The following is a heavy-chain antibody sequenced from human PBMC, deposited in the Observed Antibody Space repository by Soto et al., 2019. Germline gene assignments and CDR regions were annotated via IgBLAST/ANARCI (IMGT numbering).Heavy chain of an antibody. Sequence: LSLTCAASGFTFSSYAMSWVRQAPGKGLEWVSAISGSGGSTYYADSVKGRFTISRDNSKNTLYLQMNSLRAEDTAVYYCAKDPALNPGPYFDYWGQGTLVTVSS. D-gene: IGHD3-3*02. V-gene: IGHV3-23*01. CDR2: ISGSGGST. CDR3: AKDPALNPGPYFDY. CDR1: GFTFSSYA. J-gene: IGHJ4*02.